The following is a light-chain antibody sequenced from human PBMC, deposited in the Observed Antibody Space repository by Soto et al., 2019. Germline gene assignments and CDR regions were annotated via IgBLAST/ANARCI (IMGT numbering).Light chain of an antibody. V-gene: IGLV2-14*01. Sequence: QSVLTKPASVSGSPGQSINISCTGTSSDVGGYHYVSWYQQHPGKAPKLMIYDVSNRPSGVSNRCSGSKSGNTASLTISGLQADDEADYYCSSYTSSSTLVFGGGTKLTVL. CDR3: SSYTSSSTLV. CDR1: SSDVGGYHY. CDR2: DVS. J-gene: IGLJ2*01.